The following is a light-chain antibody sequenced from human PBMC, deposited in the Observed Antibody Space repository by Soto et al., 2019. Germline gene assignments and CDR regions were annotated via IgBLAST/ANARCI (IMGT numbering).Light chain of an antibody. CDR1: QSVTTW. J-gene: IGKJ1*01. CDR3: QQYSTYPIA. Sequence: DIQMTQSPSILSASVGDRVTITCRASQSVTTWLAWYQQKPGKAPKLLIYKASNLESGLPSRFTGSGSGTEFTLTISSLQPDDFATYYCQQYSTYPIAFGQGTKVDIK. V-gene: IGKV1-5*03. CDR2: KAS.